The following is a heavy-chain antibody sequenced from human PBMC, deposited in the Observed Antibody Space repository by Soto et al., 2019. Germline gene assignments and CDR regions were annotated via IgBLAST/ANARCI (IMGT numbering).Heavy chain of an antibody. CDR1: GGSISSYY. CDR3: ARDQGGVAATYFDY. V-gene: IGHV4-59*01. Sequence: SETLSLTCTVSGGSISSYYWSWIRQPPGKGLEWIGYIYYSGSTNYNPSLKSRVTISVDTSKNQFSLKLSSVTAADTAVYYCARDQGGVAATYFDYWGQGTLVTVSS. CDR2: IYYSGST. D-gene: IGHD2-15*01. J-gene: IGHJ4*02.